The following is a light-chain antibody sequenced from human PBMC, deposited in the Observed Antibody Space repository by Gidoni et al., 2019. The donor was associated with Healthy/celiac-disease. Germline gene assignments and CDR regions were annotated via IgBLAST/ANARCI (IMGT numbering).Light chain of an antibody. CDR1: QSVLYSSNNKNY. J-gene: IGKJ2*03. Sequence: GSLGERATINCKSSQSVLYSSNNKNYLAWYQQKPGQPPKLLIYWASTRESGVPDRFSGSGSGTDFTLTISSLQAEDVAVYYCQQYYSTPQDSFGQXTKLEIK. V-gene: IGKV4-1*01. CDR2: WAS. CDR3: QQYYSTPQDS.